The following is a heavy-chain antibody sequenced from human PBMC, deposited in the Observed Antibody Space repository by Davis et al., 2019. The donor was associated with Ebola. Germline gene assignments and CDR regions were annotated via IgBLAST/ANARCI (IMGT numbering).Heavy chain of an antibody. Sequence: ASVKVSCKASGYTFTSYAMHWVRQAPGQGLEWMGWISGYNGNTNYAQMFQGRVTITADKSTSTAYMELSSLRFEDTAVYYCARQRFLEWPMDVWGQGTTVTVSS. D-gene: IGHD3-3*01. CDR1: GYTFTSYA. CDR3: ARQRFLEWPMDV. V-gene: IGHV1-3*01. J-gene: IGHJ6*02. CDR2: ISGYNGNT.